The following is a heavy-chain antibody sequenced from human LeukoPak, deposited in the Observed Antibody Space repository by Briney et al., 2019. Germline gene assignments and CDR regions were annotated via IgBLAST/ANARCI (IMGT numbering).Heavy chain of an antibody. CDR3: ARVIAGAIDY. D-gene: IGHD2-15*01. J-gene: IGHJ4*02. CDR1: GFTFSGYS. V-gene: IGHV3-7*01. CDR2: VAPDGSAQ. Sequence: PGGSLRLSCAASGFTFSGYSMTWVRQAPGKGLEWVANVAPDGSAQNYVDSLEGRFTTSRDNPNNSLYLQMHSLRAEDAAVYYCARVIAGAIDYWGQGTLVTVSS.